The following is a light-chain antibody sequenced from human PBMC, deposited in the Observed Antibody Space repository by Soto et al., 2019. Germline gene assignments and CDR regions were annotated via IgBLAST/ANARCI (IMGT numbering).Light chain of an antibody. CDR3: SSHTLGATWV. J-gene: IGLJ3*02. V-gene: IGLV2-14*01. CDR2: EAT. Sequence: QSALTQPASVSGSPGQSIIISCTGTSSDIGSSNFVSWFQQSPGQAPKLLIYEATNRPSGVSARFSGSKSGNTASLTISGLQTEDEADYYCSSHTLGATWVFCGGTTVTVL. CDR1: SSDIGSSNF.